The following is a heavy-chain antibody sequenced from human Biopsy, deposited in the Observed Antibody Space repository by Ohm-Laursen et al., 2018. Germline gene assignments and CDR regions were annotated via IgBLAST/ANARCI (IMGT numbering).Heavy chain of an antibody. CDR1: GGPSSNYA. V-gene: IGHV1-8*02. J-gene: IGHJ6*02. CDR3: AREEDGGGDYYYGLDV. Sequence: EASVKVYCKVSGGPSSNYAFSWVRQAPGQGIEWVGWINAKTGDTNYAQKFQGRVTMTWNTSTSTAYMELSSLRSGDTAVYYCAREEDGGGDYYYGLDVWGQGTTVTVFS. CDR2: INAKTGDT. D-gene: IGHD4-23*01.